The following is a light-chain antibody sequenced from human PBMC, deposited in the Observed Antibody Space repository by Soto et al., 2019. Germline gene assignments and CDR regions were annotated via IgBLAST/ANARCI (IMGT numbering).Light chain of an antibody. V-gene: IGKV4-1*01. CDR1: QSVLYSSNSKNY. Sequence: DIVMTQSPDSLAVSLGERATINCKSSQSVLYSSNSKNYLAWYQQKPGQSPKLLIYWASTRESGVPDRFSGSGSGTDFTLTSSSLQAEDVAVYYCQQYYSVPCTFGQGTKLEIK. J-gene: IGKJ2*02. CDR2: WAS. CDR3: QQYYSVPCT.